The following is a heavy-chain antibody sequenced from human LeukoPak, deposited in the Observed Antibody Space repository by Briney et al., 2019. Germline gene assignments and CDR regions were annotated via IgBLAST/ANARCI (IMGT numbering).Heavy chain of an antibody. Sequence: GGSLRLSCAASGFTFTSYAMTWVRQAPGKGLGWVSAISGSGGSTYYADSVKGRFTISRDNSKNTLYLQMNSLRAEDTAVYYCAKGRGLELLYYYYMDVWGKGTTVTVSS. V-gene: IGHV3-23*01. D-gene: IGHD1-7*01. CDR1: GFTFTSYA. CDR2: ISGSGGST. CDR3: AKGRGLELLYYYYMDV. J-gene: IGHJ6*03.